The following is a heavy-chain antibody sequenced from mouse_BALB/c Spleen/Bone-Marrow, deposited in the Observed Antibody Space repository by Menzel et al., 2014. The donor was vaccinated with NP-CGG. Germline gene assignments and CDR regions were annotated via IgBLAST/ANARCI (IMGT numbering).Heavy chain of an antibody. D-gene: IGHD2-14*01. CDR3: ARQNYRGAMDY. CDR2: ISNGGGST. CDR1: GFTFSDYY. J-gene: IGHJ4*01. V-gene: IGHV5-12*02. Sequence: EVMLVESGGGLVQPGGSLKLSCATSGFTFSDYYMYWVRQTPEKRLEWVAYISNGGGSTYYPDTVKGRFTISRDNAKNPLYLQMSRLKSEDTAMYYCARQNYRGAMDYWGQGTSVTVSS.